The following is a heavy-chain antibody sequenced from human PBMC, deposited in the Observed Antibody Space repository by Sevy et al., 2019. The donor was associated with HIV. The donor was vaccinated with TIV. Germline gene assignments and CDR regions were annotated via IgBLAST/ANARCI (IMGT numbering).Heavy chain of an antibody. D-gene: IGHD5-12*01. V-gene: IGHV3-7*01. Sequence: GGSLRLSCAASGFTFSSYWMSWVRRAPGKGLEWVANKKQDGSEKDYVDSVKGRFTISRDNAKNSLYLQMNSLRAEDTAVYYCATDQSLGWLYYGMDVWGQGTTVTVSS. J-gene: IGHJ6*02. CDR3: ATDQSLGWLYYGMDV. CDR1: GFTFSSYW. CDR2: KKQDGSEK.